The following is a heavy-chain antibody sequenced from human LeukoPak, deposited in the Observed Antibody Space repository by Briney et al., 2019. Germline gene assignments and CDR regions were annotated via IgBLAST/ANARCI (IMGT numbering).Heavy chain of an antibody. J-gene: IGHJ6*03. V-gene: IGHV4-34*01. Sequence: SETLSLTCAVYGGSFSGYYWSWIRQPPGKGLEWIGEINHSGSTNYNPSLKSRVTISVDTSKNQFSLKLSSVTAADTAVYYCARAYSSSRFRPCYYMDVWGKGTTVTVSS. CDR1: GGSFSGYY. CDR2: INHSGST. CDR3: ARAYSSSRFRPCYYMDV. D-gene: IGHD6-13*01.